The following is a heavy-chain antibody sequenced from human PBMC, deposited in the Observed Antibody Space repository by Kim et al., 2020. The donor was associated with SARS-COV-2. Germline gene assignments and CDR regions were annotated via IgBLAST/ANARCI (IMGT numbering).Heavy chain of an antibody. J-gene: IGHJ4*02. CDR3: ARVSPRVPWG. D-gene: IGHD3-16*01. CDR2: GT. V-gene: IGHV1-2*02. Sequence: GTNYAQKFQGRVTMTRDTSISTAYMELSRLRSDDTAVYYCARVSPRVPWGWGQGTLVTVSS.